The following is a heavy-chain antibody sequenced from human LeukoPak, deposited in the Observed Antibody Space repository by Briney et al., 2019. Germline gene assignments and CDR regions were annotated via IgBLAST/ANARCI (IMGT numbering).Heavy chain of an antibody. V-gene: IGHV1-46*01. D-gene: IGHD3-3*01. CDR1: GYTFTSYY. Sequence: ASVKVSCKASGYTFTSYYMHWVRQAPGQGLEWMGIINPSGGSTSYAQKFQGRVTMTRDTSTSTAYMELRSLRSDDTAVYYCARDHTIFGVVTPLPSVDWGQGTLVAVSS. J-gene: IGHJ4*02. CDR3: ARDHTIFGVVTPLPSVD. CDR2: INPSGGST.